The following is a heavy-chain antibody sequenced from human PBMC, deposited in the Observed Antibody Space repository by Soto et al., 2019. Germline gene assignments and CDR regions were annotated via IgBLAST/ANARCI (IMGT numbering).Heavy chain of an antibody. V-gene: IGHV3-48*01. Sequence: EVQLVESGGGLVQPGGSLRLSCAASGFTFSSYSMNWVRQAPGKGLEWVSYISSSSSTIYYADSVKGRFTISRDNAKNSLYLQMNSLRAEDTAVYYCARDKLRQGEWVRFWYFDLWGRGTLVTVSS. CDR2: ISSSSSTI. CDR1: GFTFSSYS. J-gene: IGHJ2*01. CDR3: ARDKLRQGEWVRFWYFDL. D-gene: IGHD5-12*01.